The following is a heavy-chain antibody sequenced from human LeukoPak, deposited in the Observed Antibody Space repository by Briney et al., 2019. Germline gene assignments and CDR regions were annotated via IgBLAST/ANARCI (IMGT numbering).Heavy chain of an antibody. V-gene: IGHV3-48*03. Sequence: GGSLRLSCAASGFTFSSYEMNWVRQAPGKGLEWVSYISSSGSTIYYADSVKGRFTISRDNAKNSLYLQMNSLRAEDTAVYYCARAPYMRTLYMDVWGKGTTVTVSS. J-gene: IGHJ6*03. D-gene: IGHD1-14*01. CDR2: ISSSGSTI. CDR1: GFTFSSYE. CDR3: ARAPYMRTLYMDV.